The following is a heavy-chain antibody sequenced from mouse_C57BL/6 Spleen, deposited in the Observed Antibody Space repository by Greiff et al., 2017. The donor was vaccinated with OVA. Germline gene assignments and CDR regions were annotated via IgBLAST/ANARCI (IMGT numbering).Heavy chain of an antibody. CDR2: ISSGSSTI. D-gene: IGHD4-1*01. Sequence: EVKLEESGGGLVKPGGSLKLSCAASGFTFSDYGMHWVRQAPEKGLEWVAYISSGSSTIYYADTVKGRFTISRDNAKNTLFLQMTSLRSEDTAMYYCARGLGRGYWGQGTTLTVSS. CDR1: GFTFSDYG. CDR3: ARGLGRGY. V-gene: IGHV5-17*01. J-gene: IGHJ2*01.